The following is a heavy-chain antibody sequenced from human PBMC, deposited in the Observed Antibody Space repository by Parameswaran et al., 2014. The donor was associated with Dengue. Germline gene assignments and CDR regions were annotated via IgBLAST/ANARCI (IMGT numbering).Heavy chain of an antibody. V-gene: IGHV1-45*02. Sequence: WVRQAPGQALEWMGWITPFNGNTNYAQKFQDRVTITRDRSMSTAYMELSSLRSEDTAMYYCAWEIVVVVAATRDSGRYWGQGTLVTVSS. J-gene: IGHJ4*02. CDR2: ITPFNGNT. CDR3: AWEIVVVVAATRDSGRY. D-gene: IGHD2-15*01.